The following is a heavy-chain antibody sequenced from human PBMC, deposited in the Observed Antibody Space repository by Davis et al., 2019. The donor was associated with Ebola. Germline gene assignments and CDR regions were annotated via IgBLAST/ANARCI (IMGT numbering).Heavy chain of an antibody. J-gene: IGHJ3*01. V-gene: IGHV3-9*01. Sequence: SLKISCAASGFKFDDYAMHWVRRVPGKGLEWVSGISWNSYYMYYGDSVKGRFTISRDNAKNSVYLQMNSLRPEDTALYYCAKDRADFSAFDVWGQGTMVTVSS. D-gene: IGHD2/OR15-2a*01. CDR1: GFKFDDYA. CDR3: AKDRADFSAFDV. CDR2: ISWNSYYM.